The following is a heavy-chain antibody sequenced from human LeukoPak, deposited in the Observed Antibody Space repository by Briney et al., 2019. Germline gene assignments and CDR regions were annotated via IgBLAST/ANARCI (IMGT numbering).Heavy chain of an antibody. J-gene: IGHJ4*02. D-gene: IGHD6-19*01. V-gene: IGHV3-48*03. CDR1: GFTFSSYE. Sequence: GGSLRLSCAASGFTFSSYEMNWVRQAPGKGLEWVSYISGSGSAIYYADSVKGRFTISRDNAKHSLYLQMNSLRAEDTAVYYCARGLGIAVAYGYWGQGTLVTVSS. CDR2: ISGSGSAI. CDR3: ARGLGIAVAYGY.